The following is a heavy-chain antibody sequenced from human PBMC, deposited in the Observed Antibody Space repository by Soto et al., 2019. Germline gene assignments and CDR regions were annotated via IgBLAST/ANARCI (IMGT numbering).Heavy chain of an antibody. CDR2: ISSSSSTI. V-gene: IGHV3-48*02. Sequence: GGSLRLSCVVSGFSFTSYSMNWVSQAPGKGLEWVSYISSSSSTIYYADSVKGRFTISRDNAKNSLYLQMNSLRDEDTAVYYCAREWNPLNWFDPWGQGTLVTVSS. CDR3: AREWNPLNWFDP. CDR1: GFSFTSYS. D-gene: IGHD1-1*01. J-gene: IGHJ5*02.